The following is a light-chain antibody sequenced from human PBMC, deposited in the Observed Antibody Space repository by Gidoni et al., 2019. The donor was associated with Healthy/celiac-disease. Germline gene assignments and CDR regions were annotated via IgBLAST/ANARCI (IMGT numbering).Light chain of an antibody. CDR3: KQALQTLLT. CDR1: QSLLHSNGYNY. CDR2: LGS. V-gene: IGKV2-28*01. J-gene: IGKJ4*01. Sequence: DIVMTQSPLSLPVTPVEPASISCRSSQSLLHSNGYNYLDWYLQKPGQSPQLLIYLGSNRASGVPDRFSGSGSGTDFTLKISRVEAEDVGVYYCKQALQTLLTFGGGTKVEIK.